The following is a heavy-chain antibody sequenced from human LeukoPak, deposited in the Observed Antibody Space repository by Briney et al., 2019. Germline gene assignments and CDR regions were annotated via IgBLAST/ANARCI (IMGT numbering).Heavy chain of an antibody. CDR3: ARGDSSGWDYFDY. Sequence: SETLSLTCTVSAGSISSYYWSWIRQPPGKGLEWIGYIYYSGSTNYNPSLKSRVTISVDTSKNQFSLKLSSVTAADTAVYYCARGDSSGWDYFDYWGQGTLVTVSS. CDR1: AGSISSYY. J-gene: IGHJ4*02. CDR2: IYYSGST. V-gene: IGHV4-59*01. D-gene: IGHD6-19*01.